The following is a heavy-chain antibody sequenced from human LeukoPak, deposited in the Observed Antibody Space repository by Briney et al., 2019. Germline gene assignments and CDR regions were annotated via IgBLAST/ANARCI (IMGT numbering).Heavy chain of an antibody. J-gene: IGHJ3*02. V-gene: IGHV3-48*01. CDR3: ARVRDAFDI. CDR2: ISSSSSTI. CDR1: GFTFSSYS. Sequence: GGSLRLSCETFGFTFSSYSMNWVRQAPGKGLEWVSYISSSSSTIYYADSVKGRFTISRDNAKNSLYLQMNSLRAEDTAVYYCARVRDAFDIWGQGTMVTVSS.